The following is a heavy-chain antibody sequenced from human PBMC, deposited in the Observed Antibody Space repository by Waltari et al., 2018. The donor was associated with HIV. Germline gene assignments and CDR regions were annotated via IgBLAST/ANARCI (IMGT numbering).Heavy chain of an antibody. D-gene: IGHD2-2*03. Sequence: QITLEESGPTLVKPTQTLTLTCTFSGFSLSTSVVGVGWIRQPPGKALEWLALIYWNGNKHYSPSLKSRVTITKETSKDQVVLKMTNMDPADTATYFCARRPGYCSGTRCYYSHWFDPWGQGTLVTVSS. CDR2: IYWNGNK. V-gene: IGHV2-5*01. CDR1: GFSLSTSVVG. J-gene: IGHJ5*02. CDR3: ARRPGYCSGTRCYYSHWFDP.